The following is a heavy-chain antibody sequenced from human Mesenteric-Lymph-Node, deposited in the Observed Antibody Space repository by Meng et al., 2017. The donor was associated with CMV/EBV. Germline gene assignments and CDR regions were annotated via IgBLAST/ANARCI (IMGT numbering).Heavy chain of an antibody. J-gene: IGHJ4*02. CDR2: IKSKTDGGTT. CDR3: ARDYGGATDGVDY. D-gene: IGHD1-26*01. V-gene: IGHV3-15*01. Sequence: GESLKISCAASGFTFSNAWMSWVRQAPGKGLEWVGRIKSKTDGGTTDYAAPVKGRFTISRDDSKNTLYLQMNSLRPQDTAVYYCARDYGGATDGVDYWGQGSLVTVSS. CDR1: GFTFSNAW.